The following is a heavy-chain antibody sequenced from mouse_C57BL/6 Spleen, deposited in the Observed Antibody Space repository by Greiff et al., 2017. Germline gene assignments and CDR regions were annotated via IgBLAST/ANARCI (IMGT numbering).Heavy chain of an antibody. V-gene: IGHV1-80*01. CDR2: IYPGDGDT. J-gene: IGHJ2*01. Sequence: QVQLQQSGAELVKPGASVKISCKASGYAFSSYWMNWVKQRPGQGLEWIGQIYPGDGDTNYNGKFKGKATLTADKSSSTAYMQLSSLTSEDSAVDFCARASYDYDGAYYFDYWGQGTTLTVSS. CDR1: GYAFSSYW. CDR3: ARASYDYDGAYYFDY. D-gene: IGHD2-4*01.